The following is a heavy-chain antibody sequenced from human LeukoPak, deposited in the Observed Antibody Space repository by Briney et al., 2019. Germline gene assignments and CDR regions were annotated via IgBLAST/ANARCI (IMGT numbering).Heavy chain of an antibody. CDR1: GFTFDNYA. J-gene: IGHJ4*02. V-gene: IGHV3-23*01. Sequence: PGGSLRLSCAASGFTFDNYAMNWVRQAPGKGLEWVSAISGSGGSTYYADSVKGRFTISRDNAKNSLYPQMNSLRAEDTAVYYCARLGGSGWYFDYWGQGTLVTVSS. CDR3: ARLGGSGWYFDY. CDR2: ISGSGGST. D-gene: IGHD6-19*01.